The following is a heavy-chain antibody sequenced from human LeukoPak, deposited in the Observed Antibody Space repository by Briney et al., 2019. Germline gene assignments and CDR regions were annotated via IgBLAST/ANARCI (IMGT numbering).Heavy chain of an antibody. J-gene: IGHJ3*02. CDR1: GGSFSSSY. Sequence: SETLSLTCSVSGGSFSSSYWNWIRQTPGKGLEWIGYILYSGSTNYIPSLKSRVTISIHTSKNQFSLKLSTVTAADTGVYYCARGLEELDIWGQGTMVTVSS. V-gene: IGHV4-59*01. CDR3: ARGLEELDI. CDR2: ILYSGST.